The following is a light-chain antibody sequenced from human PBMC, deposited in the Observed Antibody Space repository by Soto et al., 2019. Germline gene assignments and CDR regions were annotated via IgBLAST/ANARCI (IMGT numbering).Light chain of an antibody. Sequence: EIVLTQSPATLSLSPWERATLSCRASQSVSSYLAWYQQKPGQAPRLLIYDASTRATGIPARFSGSGSGTDFTLTITSLEPEDFAVYYCQQRSNWPPTFGQGTKV. CDR2: DAS. J-gene: IGKJ1*01. CDR3: QQRSNWPPT. V-gene: IGKV3-11*01. CDR1: QSVSSY.